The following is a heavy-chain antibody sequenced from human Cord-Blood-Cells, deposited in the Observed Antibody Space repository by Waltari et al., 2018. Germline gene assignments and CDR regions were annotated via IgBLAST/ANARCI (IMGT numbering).Heavy chain of an antibody. D-gene: IGHD3-22*01. V-gene: IGHV4-34*01. CDR1: GGSFSGYY. J-gene: IGHJ6*02. CDR3: ARGDYCERSGYYYYYYYGMDV. Sequence: QVQLQQWGAGLLKPSETLSLTCAVYGGSFSGYYWSWIRQSPGKGLEWIGEINHSGSPNDNLSLKGRGAISVDTSKNQFSLKLRSVTAADTAVYYCARGDYCERSGYYYYYYYGMDVWGQGTTVTVSS. CDR2: INHSGSP.